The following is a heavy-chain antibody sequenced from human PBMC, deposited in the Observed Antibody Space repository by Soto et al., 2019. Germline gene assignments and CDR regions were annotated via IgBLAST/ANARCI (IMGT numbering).Heavy chain of an antibody. CDR2: IYYSGNT. Sequence: QVQLQESGPGLVKPSQTLSLTCTVSGGSINSGGYYWSWIRQHPGKGLEWIGYIYYSGNTYYNPSLKSRVTISVDTSKNQFSLKLSSVTAADTAVYYCARVYYGDYARYYYYGMDVWGQGTTVTVSS. CDR3: ARVYYGDYARYYYYGMDV. J-gene: IGHJ6*02. V-gene: IGHV4-31*03. CDR1: GGSINSGGYY. D-gene: IGHD4-17*01.